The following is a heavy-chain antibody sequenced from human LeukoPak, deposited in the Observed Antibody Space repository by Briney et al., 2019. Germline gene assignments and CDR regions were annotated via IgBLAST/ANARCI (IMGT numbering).Heavy chain of an antibody. D-gene: IGHD3-10*01. CDR2: IYYSGST. J-gene: IGHJ4*02. Sequence: SETLSLTCAVSGGSISSGGYSWRWIRQPPGKGLEWIGYIYYSGSTYYNPSLKIRVTISVDTSKNQFSLKLSSVTAADTAVYYCARQGYYYGSGSYSDYWGQGTLVTVSS. CDR3: ARQGYYYGSGSYSDY. CDR1: GGSISSGGYS. V-gene: IGHV4-30-4*07.